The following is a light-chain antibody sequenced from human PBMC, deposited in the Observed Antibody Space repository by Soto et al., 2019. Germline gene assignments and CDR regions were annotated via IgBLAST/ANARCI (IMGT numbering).Light chain of an antibody. CDR1: QGIRSF. CDR3: QQLNSFPIT. J-gene: IGKJ5*01. CDR2: GAS. V-gene: IGKV1-9*01. Sequence: DIQLTQSPSFLSASVGDRVTITCRASQGIRSFLAWYQQKPGKAPKLLIYGASTLQSGVPLRFSGGGYGTEFTLTISSLQPEDFATYHCQQLNSFPITFGQGTRLEIK.